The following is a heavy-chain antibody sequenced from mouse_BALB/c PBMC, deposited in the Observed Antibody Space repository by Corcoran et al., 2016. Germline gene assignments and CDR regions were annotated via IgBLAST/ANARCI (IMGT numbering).Heavy chain of an antibody. Sequence: QIQLVQSGPELKKPGETVKISCKASGYTFTNYGMNWVKQAPGKGLKWMGWINTYTGEPTYADDFKGRFAFSLETSASTAYLQINNLKNEDMATYFCARSATVGAMDYWGQGTSVTVS. CDR1: GYTFTNYG. CDR3: ARSATVGAMDY. J-gene: IGHJ4*01. D-gene: IGHD1-1*01. V-gene: IGHV9-1*02. CDR2: INTYTGEP.